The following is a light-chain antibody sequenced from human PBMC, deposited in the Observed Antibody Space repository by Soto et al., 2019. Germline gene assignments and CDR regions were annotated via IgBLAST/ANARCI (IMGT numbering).Light chain of an antibody. CDR1: QSIASY. J-gene: IGKJ4*01. CDR2: STS. V-gene: IGKV1-39*01. Sequence: DIQMTQSPSSLSASVGDRVTITCRASQSIASYLSWYQQKPGKAPKLLIYSTSTLQNGVPSRFSGSGSGTDLSLTISSLQPEDFGTYYCQQSYSAPPLTFGAGTKVDIK. CDR3: QQSYSAPPLT.